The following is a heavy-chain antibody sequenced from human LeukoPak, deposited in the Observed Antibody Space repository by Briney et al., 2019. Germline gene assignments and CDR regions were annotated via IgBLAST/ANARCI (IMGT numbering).Heavy chain of an antibody. CDR2: IYFIGNT. D-gene: IGHD6-25*01. CDR1: GVSISNYY. CDR3: ATKKTTPRSGFDY. Sequence: SETLPLTCAVSGVSISNYYLSWIRQPPGKGLEWIGHIYFIGNTNYNASLKSRVTISLDTSKNHFSLKLTSVTAADTAIYYCATKKTTPRSGFDYWGQGTLVTVSS. J-gene: IGHJ4*02. V-gene: IGHV4-59*01.